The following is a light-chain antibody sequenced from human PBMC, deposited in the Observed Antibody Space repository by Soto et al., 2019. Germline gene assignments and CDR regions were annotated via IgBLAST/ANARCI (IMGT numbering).Light chain of an antibody. CDR2: AAS. J-gene: IGKJ1*01. V-gene: IGKV1-39*01. CDR3: QQSYSTPGT. Sequence: DIQMTQSPSSLSASVGDRVTITCRARQSISSYLNWYQQKPGKAPKLLIYAASSLQSGVPSRFSGSGSGTDFTLTISSLQPEDFATYYCQQSYSTPGTFGQGTNVEIK. CDR1: QSISSY.